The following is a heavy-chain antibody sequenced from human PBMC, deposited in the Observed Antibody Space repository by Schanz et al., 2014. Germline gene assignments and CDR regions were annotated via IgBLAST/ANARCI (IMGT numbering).Heavy chain of an antibody. Sequence: QVQLVQSGAEVKKPGSSMKVSCKASGGTFSTYPINWVRQAPGQGLEWMGRIIPILGIANYAQKFQGRVTITADKSTSTAYMELSSLRYEDTALYYCARGTMPGTFDIWGQWTMVTVSS. CDR1: GGTFSTYP. J-gene: IGHJ3*02. CDR3: ARGTMPGTFDI. CDR2: IIPILGIA. D-gene: IGHD2-2*01. V-gene: IGHV1-69*02.